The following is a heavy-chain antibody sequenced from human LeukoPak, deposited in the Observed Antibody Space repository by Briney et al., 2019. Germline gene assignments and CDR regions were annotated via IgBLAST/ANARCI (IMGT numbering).Heavy chain of an antibody. CDR1: GFAFSSYA. CDR3: AKTPTYSGSYGPRFDY. V-gene: IGHV3-23*01. J-gene: IGHJ4*02. Sequence: GGSLRLSCAASGFAFSSYAMSWVRQAPGKGLEWVSAISGSGGSTYYADSVKGRFTISRDNSKNTLYLQMNSLRAEDTAVYYCAKTPTYSGSYGPRFDYWGQGTLVTVSS. D-gene: IGHD1-26*01. CDR2: ISGSGGST.